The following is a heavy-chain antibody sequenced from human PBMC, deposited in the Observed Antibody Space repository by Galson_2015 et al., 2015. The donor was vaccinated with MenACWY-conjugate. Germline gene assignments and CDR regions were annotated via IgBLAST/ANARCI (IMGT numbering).Heavy chain of an antibody. CDR3: ARGGYITGYSFDL. D-gene: IGHD2-15*01. Sequence: SLRLSCAAAGFTFSSYGLNWVRQAPGAGLEWVSVISASGAGVFQADSVKGRFPIARDNSKRPPYLEMNSLRPEDTAVYYCARGGYITGYSFDLWGQGTRVTVSS. J-gene: IGHJ4*02. CDR1: GFTFSSYG. CDR2: ISASGAGV. V-gene: IGHV3-23*01.